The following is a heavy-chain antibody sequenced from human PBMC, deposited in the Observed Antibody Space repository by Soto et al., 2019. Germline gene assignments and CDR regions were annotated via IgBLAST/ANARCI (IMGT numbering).Heavy chain of an antibody. J-gene: IGHJ4*02. CDR2: INPFDGSR. D-gene: IGHD3-10*01. CDR1: GYTFTSYG. V-gene: IGHV1-18*01. Sequence: GASVNVSCKASGYTFTSYGISWVRQASGQGLEWMGWINPFDGSRMFAQSFQGRVTMTRDTSTSTVYMEVSSLRSEDTAVYYCSRVDPGETSPFDHWGQGTLVTVSS. CDR3: SRVDPGETSPFDH.